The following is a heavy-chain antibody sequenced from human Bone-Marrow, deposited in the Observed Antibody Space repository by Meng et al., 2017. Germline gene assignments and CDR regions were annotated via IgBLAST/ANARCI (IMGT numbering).Heavy chain of an antibody. Sequence: GESLKISCAASGFTFDDYAMHWVRQAPGKGLEWVSLISWDGGSTYYADSVKGRFTISRDNAKNSLYLQMNSLRAEDTALYYCAKSNIVVVVAATALDVWGQGTTVTVSS. CDR1: GFTFDDYA. CDR3: AKSNIVVVVAATALDV. V-gene: IGHV3-43D*03. J-gene: IGHJ6*02. D-gene: IGHD2-15*01. CDR2: ISWDGGST.